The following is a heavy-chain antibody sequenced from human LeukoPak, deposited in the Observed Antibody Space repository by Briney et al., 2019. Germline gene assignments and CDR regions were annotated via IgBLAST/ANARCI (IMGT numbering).Heavy chain of an antibody. CDR2: ISGSGGST. Sequence: GGSLRLSCAASGFTFSSYAMSWVRQAPGKGLEWVSAISGSGGSTYYADSVKGRFTISRDNSKNTLYLQMNSLRAEDTAVYYCAKDVTIFGVVMRHFDYWGQGTLVTVSS. CDR1: GFTFSSYA. D-gene: IGHD3-3*01. V-gene: IGHV3-23*01. J-gene: IGHJ4*02. CDR3: AKDVTIFGVVMRHFDY.